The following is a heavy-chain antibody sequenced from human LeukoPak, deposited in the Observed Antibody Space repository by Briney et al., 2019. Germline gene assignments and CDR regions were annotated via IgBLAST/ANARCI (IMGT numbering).Heavy chain of an antibody. Sequence: SETLSLTCTVSGGSISSYYWSWIRQPAGKGLEWIGHIYTSGSTSYNPSLKSRVTMSVDTSKNQFSLKLSSVTAADTAVYYCARGLHHDSGYPWFDPWGQGTLVIVSS. J-gene: IGHJ5*02. CDR3: ARGLHHDSGYPWFDP. CDR1: GGSISSYY. V-gene: IGHV4-4*07. CDR2: IYTSGST. D-gene: IGHD3-22*01.